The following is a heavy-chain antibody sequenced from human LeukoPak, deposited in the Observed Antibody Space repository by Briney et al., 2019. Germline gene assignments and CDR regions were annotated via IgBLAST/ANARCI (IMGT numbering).Heavy chain of an antibody. V-gene: IGHV4-4*07. Sequence: SETLSLTCTVSGGSISSYYWSWIRQPAGKGLEWIGRIYTSGSTNYNPSLKSRVTMSVDTSKNQFSLKLSSVTAADTAVYYCARVNYDFWSGYFGPYYFDYWGQGTLVTVSS. CDR2: IYTSGST. J-gene: IGHJ4*02. CDR3: ARVNYDFWSGYFGPYYFDY. D-gene: IGHD3-3*01. CDR1: GGSISSYY.